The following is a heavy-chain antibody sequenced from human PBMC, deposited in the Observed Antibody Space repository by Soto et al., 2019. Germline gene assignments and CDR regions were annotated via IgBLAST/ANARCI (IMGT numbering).Heavy chain of an antibody. CDR2: IIPITGTP. J-gene: IGHJ4*02. D-gene: IGHD6-13*01. Sequence: QVHLVQSGAEVRKPGSSVKVSCKASGGTFSGHPISWVRQVPGQGLEWMGVIIPITGTPNYAQKFQGRVTITADEATTTAYMDLSCLTAEDTDFYDCAMWAGSIWYGPFDFWGQGTLVTFSS. CDR1: GGTFSGHP. CDR3: AMWAGSIWYGPFDF. V-gene: IGHV1-69*12.